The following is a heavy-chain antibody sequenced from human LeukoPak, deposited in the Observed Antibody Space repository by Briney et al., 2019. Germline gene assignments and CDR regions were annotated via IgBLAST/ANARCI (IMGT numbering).Heavy chain of an antibody. CDR3: ARAPGGYGSGSRGAFDI. J-gene: IGHJ3*02. Sequence: ASETLSLTCSVSGGSIRSYYWSWIRQPPGKGLEWIGYIYYSGSTNYNPPLESRVTISVDTSKNQFSLKLSSMTAADTAVYYCARAPGGYGSGSRGAFDIWGQGTIVTVSS. D-gene: IGHD3-10*01. V-gene: IGHV4-59*01. CDR1: GGSIRSYY. CDR2: IYYSGST.